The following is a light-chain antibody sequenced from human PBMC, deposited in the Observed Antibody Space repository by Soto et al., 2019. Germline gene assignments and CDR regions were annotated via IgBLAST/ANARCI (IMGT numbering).Light chain of an antibody. V-gene: IGKV3-15*01. J-gene: IGKJ1*01. CDR3: HQYNNFWT. Sequence: EIAMTQSPATLSLSPGERVTLSCRASQSVSSRLAWYHQKPGQSPRLLIYGASARATGIPARFSGSGSGTEFTLTISSLQSEDFGLYYCHQYNNFWTFGQGTKVDIK. CDR2: GAS. CDR1: QSVSSR.